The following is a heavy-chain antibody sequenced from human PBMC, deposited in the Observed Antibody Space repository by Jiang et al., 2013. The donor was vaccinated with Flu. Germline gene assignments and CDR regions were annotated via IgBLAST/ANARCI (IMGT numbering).Heavy chain of an antibody. J-gene: IGHJ6*02. CDR1: GYTFTSYG. D-gene: IGHD3-3*01. Sequence: GAEVKKPGASVKVSCKASGYTFTSYGISWVRQAPGQGLEWMGWISAYNGNTNYAQKLQGRVTMTTDTSTSTAYMELRSLRSDDTAVYYCARDSTAKNDFWSGYANYYYYGMDVWGQGTTVTVSS. CDR2: ISAYNGNT. CDR3: ARDSTAKNDFWSGYANYYYYGMDV. V-gene: IGHV1-18*01.